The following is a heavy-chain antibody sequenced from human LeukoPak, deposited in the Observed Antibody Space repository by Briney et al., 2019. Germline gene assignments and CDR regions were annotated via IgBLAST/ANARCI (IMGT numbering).Heavy chain of an antibody. CDR2: IYYSGST. J-gene: IGHJ4*02. Sequence: EXXSLTCTVSGGSISSSSYYWGWVRQPPGKGLEWIGSIYYSGSTYYNPSLKSRVTISVDTSKNQFSLKLSSVTAADTAVYYCASWDTAMATLDYWGQGTLVTVSS. CDR3: ASWDTAMATLDY. D-gene: IGHD5-18*01. CDR1: GGSISSSSYY. V-gene: IGHV4-39*01.